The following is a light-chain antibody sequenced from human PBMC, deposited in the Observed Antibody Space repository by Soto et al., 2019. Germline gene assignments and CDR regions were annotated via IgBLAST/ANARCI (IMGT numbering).Light chain of an antibody. Sequence: QSVLTQAPSASASRGASVNLTCTLSSGHSSYAIAWHQLQPEKGPRYLLKINGDGSHNKGDGIPDRFSGSSSGAERFLTISSLQSEDEADYYCQAWDSSTEVFGTGTKLTVL. CDR3: QAWDSSTEV. V-gene: IGLV4-69*01. CDR1: SGHSSYA. J-gene: IGLJ1*01. CDR2: INGDGSH.